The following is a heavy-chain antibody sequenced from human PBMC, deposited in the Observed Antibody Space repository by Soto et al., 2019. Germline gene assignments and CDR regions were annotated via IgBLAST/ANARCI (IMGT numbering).Heavy chain of an antibody. Sequence: ASVKVSCKASGYTFTSYGISWVRQAPGQGLEWMGWISAYNGNTNYAQKLQGRVTMTTDTSASTAYMELRSLRSDDTAVYYCARKLDRDHWFDPWCQGTLVTVSS. D-gene: IGHD1-1*01. V-gene: IGHV1-18*01. CDR3: ARKLDRDHWFDP. CDR2: ISAYNGNT. CDR1: GYTFTSYG. J-gene: IGHJ5*02.